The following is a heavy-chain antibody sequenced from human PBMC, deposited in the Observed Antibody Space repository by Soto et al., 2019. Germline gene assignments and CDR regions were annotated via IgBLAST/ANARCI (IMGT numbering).Heavy chain of an antibody. D-gene: IGHD5-12*01. J-gene: IGHJ5*01. V-gene: IGHV5-51*01. Sequence: GEPLKISCNGSEYSFTTYWIGWVRQMPGKGLEWMGIIYPGDSDIKYSPSFQGQVTISVDRSISTAYLQWSSLKASDTAIYFCARQKGGYDYDSWGQGTLVTVSS. CDR1: EYSFTTYW. CDR2: IYPGDSDI. CDR3: ARQKGGYDYDS.